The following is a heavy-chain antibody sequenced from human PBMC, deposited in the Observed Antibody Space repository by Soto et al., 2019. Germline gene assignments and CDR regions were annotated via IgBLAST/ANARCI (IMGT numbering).Heavy chain of an antibody. D-gene: IGHD2-2*01. Sequence: ASVKVSCKVSGYTLTELSMHWVRQAPGKGHEWMGGFDPEDGETIYAQKFQGRVTMTEDTSTDTAYMELSSLRSEDTAVYYCAKGARGQLLVRYWGQGTLVTVSS. J-gene: IGHJ4*02. CDR1: GYTLTELS. CDR3: AKGARGQLLVRY. V-gene: IGHV1-24*01. CDR2: FDPEDGET.